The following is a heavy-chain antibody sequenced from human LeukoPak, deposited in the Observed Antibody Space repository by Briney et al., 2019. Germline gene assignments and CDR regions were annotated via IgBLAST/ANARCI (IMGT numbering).Heavy chain of an antibody. CDR2: ISYDGSNK. V-gene: IGHV3-30-3*01. Sequence: GGSLRLSCAASGFTFSNYAMHWVRQAPGKGLEWVAVISYDGSNKYYADSVKGRFTISRDNSKNTLYLQMSSLRAEDTAVYYCARDYRKGEIVALGVPYHFDYWGQGTLVTVSS. CDR1: GFTFSNYA. D-gene: IGHD3-22*01. CDR3: ARDYRKGEIVALGVPYHFDY. J-gene: IGHJ4*02.